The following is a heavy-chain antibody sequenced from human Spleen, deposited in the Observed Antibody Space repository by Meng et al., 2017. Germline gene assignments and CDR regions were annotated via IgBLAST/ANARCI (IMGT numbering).Heavy chain of an antibody. J-gene: IGHJ4*02. V-gene: IGHV3-30*04. D-gene: IGHD3-16*02. CDR2: MSHDGSNT. Sequence: GESLKISCAASAFTFSNYAIHWVRQAPGKGLEWVAVMSHDGSNTYYADSVKGRFTISRDNSKNTLYLQVSSLRADDTAVYYCAKATYDYVRGSSRSRRQTLVYFDYWGQGTLVTVSS. CDR1: AFTFSNYA. CDR3: AKATYDYVRGSSRSRRQTLVYFDY.